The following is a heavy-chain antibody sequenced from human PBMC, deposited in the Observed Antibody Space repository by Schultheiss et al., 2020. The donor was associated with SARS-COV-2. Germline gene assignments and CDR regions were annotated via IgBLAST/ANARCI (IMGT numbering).Heavy chain of an antibody. J-gene: IGHJ4*02. CDR1: GGSISSYY. V-gene: IGHV4-59*01. Sequence: SQTLSLTCTVSGGSISSYYWSWIRQPPGKGLEWIGYIYYSGSTNYNPSLKSRVTISVDTSKNQFSLKLSSVTAADTAVYYCARGYSSGWSQPDFDYWGQGTLVTVSS. CDR3: ARGYSSGWSQPDFDY. D-gene: IGHD6-19*01. CDR2: IYYSGST.